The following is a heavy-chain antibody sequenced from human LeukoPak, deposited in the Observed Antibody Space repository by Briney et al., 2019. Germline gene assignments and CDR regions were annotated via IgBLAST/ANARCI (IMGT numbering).Heavy chain of an antibody. CDR1: GFTFSSYA. V-gene: IGHV3-23*01. D-gene: IGHD3-3*01. Sequence: GSLRLSCAASGFTFSSYAMSWVRPAPGKGLEWVSTISGSGGSTYYADSVKGRFTISRDNSKNTLYLQMNSLRAEDTAVYYCAKGTHDFWSGYYWFDYWGQGTLVTVSS. J-gene: IGHJ4*02. CDR2: ISGSGGST. CDR3: AKGTHDFWSGYYWFDY.